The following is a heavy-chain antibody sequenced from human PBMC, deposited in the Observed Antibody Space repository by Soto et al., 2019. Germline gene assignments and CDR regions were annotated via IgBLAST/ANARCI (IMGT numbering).Heavy chain of an antibody. Sequence: PGGSLRLSCAASGFTFSSYAMSWVRQAPGKGLEWVSAISGSGGSTYYADSVKGRFTISRDNSKNTLYMQMTRLRAEDTAVYYCAKGLAAHHYYVLDVWGQGTTVTVSS. J-gene: IGHJ6*02. CDR1: GFTFSSYA. CDR2: ISGSGGST. V-gene: IGHV3-23*01. CDR3: AKGLAAHHYYVLDV.